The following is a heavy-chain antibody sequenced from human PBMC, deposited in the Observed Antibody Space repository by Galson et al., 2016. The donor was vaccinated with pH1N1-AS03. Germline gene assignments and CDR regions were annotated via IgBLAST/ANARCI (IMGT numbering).Heavy chain of an antibody. CDR3: ALPNSGGNAFEI. CDR1: GVSVTSSGVG. J-gene: IGHJ3*02. V-gene: IGHV2-5*02. D-gene: IGHD2/OR15-2a*01. CDR2: VYWDETT. Sequence: PALVKPTQTLTLTCSVSGVSVTSSGVGVGWFRQPPGKALEWLALVYWDETTRYSPSLKNRLTIPKDSSKNQVVLTVTSVDPMDIATYFCALPNSGGNAFEIWGPGTMATVSS.